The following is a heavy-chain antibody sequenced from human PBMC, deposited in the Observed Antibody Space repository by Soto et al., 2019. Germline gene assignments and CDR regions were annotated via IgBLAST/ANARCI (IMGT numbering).Heavy chain of an antibody. CDR3: ARAGYDILTGNYYFDY. D-gene: IGHD3-9*01. Sequence: QVQLQESGPGLVKPSQTLSLTCTVSGGSISSGDNYWSWIRQPPGKGLEWIGYIYYSGSTYYNPSLKSRVTISVDTSKNQFSLKLSSVTAADTAVYHCARAGYDILTGNYYFDYWGQGTLVTVSS. CDR2: IYYSGST. V-gene: IGHV4-30-4*01. J-gene: IGHJ4*02. CDR1: GGSISSGDNY.